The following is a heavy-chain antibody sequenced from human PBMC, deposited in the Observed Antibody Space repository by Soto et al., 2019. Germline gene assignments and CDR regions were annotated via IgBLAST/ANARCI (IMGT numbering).Heavy chain of an antibody. V-gene: IGHV4-59*08. D-gene: IGHD3-10*01. Sequence: SETLSLTCTVSGGSISSYYWSWIRQPPGKGLEWIGYIYYSGSTNYNPSLKSRVTISVDTSKNQFSLKLSSVTAADTAVYYCARVRGPYGMDVWGQGTTVTVSS. CDR2: IYYSGST. CDR3: ARVRGPYGMDV. J-gene: IGHJ6*02. CDR1: GGSISSYY.